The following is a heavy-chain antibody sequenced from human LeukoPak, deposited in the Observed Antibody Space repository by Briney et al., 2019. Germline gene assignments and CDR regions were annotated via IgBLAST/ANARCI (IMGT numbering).Heavy chain of an antibody. CDR2: IIPIFGTA. D-gene: IGHD6-6*01. J-gene: IGHJ6*03. Sequence: GASAKVSCKASGGTFSSYAISWVRQAPGQGLEWMGGIIPIFGTANYAQKFQGRVTITTDESTSTAYMELSSLRSEDTAVYYCARWGGYSSSPGYYYYYMDVWGKGTTVTVSS. V-gene: IGHV1-69*05. CDR3: ARWGGYSSSPGYYYYYMDV. CDR1: GGTFSSYA.